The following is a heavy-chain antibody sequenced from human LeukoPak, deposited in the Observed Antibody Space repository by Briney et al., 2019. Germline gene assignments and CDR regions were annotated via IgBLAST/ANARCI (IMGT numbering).Heavy chain of an antibody. CDR3: AKGYNYAYEY. CDR1: GFTFSNYA. CDR2: ISGSGGST. V-gene: IGHV3-23*01. J-gene: IGHJ4*02. Sequence: GGSLRLSCAASGFTFSNYAMSWVRQAPGRGLEWVSAISGSGGSTYYADSVKGRFTISRDNSKNTLYLQMNSLRPEDTAVYYCAKGYNYAYEYWGQGTLVTVSS. D-gene: IGHD5-18*01.